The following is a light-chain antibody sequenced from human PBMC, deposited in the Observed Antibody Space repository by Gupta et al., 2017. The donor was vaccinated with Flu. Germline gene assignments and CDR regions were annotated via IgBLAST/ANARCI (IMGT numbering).Light chain of an antibody. Sequence: EIVLTQSPGTLSLSPGERATLSCRASQTISSTYLAWYQQKPGQAPRLLIYGASNRANDIPDRFGGSGSGNYFTLTINRLEHEDFAVYYWLQDLNSKGFGQGTKVEIK. CDR3: LQDLNSKG. J-gene: IGKJ1*01. CDR1: QTISSTY. V-gene: IGKV3-20*01. CDR2: GAS.